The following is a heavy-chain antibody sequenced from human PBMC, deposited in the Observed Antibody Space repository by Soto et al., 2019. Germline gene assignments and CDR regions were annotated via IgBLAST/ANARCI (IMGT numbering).Heavy chain of an antibody. V-gene: IGHV2-5*02. Sequence: SGPMRVNPPETLTLTCTFSEFSLSSTGVIVGCIRQPPGQALGWLAIINWDDDKHYSPSLNIRIAITKDTYKNQVVLTRTNMDTVCSGTYYSAHSGDVTPAFAFLGQGVPVTV. CDR1: EFSLSSTGVI. J-gene: IGHJ4*02. CDR3: AHSGDVTPAFAF. CDR2: INWDDDK. D-gene: IGHD2-21*02.